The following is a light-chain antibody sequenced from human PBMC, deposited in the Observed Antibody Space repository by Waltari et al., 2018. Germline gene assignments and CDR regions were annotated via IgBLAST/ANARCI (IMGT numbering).Light chain of an antibody. J-gene: IGKJ3*01. V-gene: IGKV1-33*01. CDR3: QQHDHLPFT. CDR1: QDITNY. Sequence: DIQMTQSPSPLSASVGDGVPITCQASQDITNYLNWYQQKPGKAPKLLVYDASNLHSGVPSRFSGSGSGTHFTFTITGLQPEDIATYYCQQHDHLPFTFGPGTKVDIK. CDR2: DAS.